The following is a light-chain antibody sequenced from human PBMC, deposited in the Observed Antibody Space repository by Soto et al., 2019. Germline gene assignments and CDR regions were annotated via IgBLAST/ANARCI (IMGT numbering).Light chain of an antibody. CDR2: GAS. J-gene: IGKJ2*02. Sequence: IQMTDFPSCRTVYLGDSVTLTCLTSQSINTYLNWYQQKPGKAPKLLIYGASSLQSGVPLRFSGSGSGTDFTLTIISLQPEDVATYYCQQHNNYSCTFGQGTKLEI. CDR1: QSINTY. V-gene: IGKV1-39*01. CDR3: QQHNNYSCT.